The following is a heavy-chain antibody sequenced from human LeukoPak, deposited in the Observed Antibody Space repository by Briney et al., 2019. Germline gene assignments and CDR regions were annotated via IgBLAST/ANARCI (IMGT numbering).Heavy chain of an antibody. V-gene: IGHV3-7*01. Sequence: PGGSLRLSCAASGVIFSSFWMSWVRQAPGKGLEWVANIKQDGSEKYYVDSVKGRFTISRDNAKNSLYLQMNSLRAEDTAVYYCARTAGESSGHYYYYYGMDVGGQGTTVTVSS. CDR2: IKQDGSEK. D-gene: IGHD3-22*01. CDR1: GVIFSSFW. CDR3: ARTAGESSGHYYYYYGMDV. J-gene: IGHJ6*02.